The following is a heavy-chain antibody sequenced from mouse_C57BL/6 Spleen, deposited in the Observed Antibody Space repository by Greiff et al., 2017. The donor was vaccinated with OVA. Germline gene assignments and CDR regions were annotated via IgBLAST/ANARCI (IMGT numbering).Heavy chain of an antibody. J-gene: IGHJ2*01. Sequence: QVQLQQSGAELVRPGASVTLSCKASGYTFPDYEMHWVKQTPVHGLEWIGAIDPETGGPAYNQKFKGKAILTADKSSSTAYMELRSLTSEDSAVYYCTREWGTGYYFDYWGQGTTLTVSS. V-gene: IGHV1-15*01. CDR1: GYTFPDYE. CDR2: IDPETGGP. CDR3: TREWGTGYYFDY. D-gene: IGHD4-1*01.